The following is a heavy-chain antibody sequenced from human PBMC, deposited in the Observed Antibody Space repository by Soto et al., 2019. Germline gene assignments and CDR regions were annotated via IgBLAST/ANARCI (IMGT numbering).Heavy chain of an antibody. Sequence: GGSLRLSCAASGFTVNSNYMSWARQAPGKGLEWVSVIYSGGTTDYADSVKGRFTISRDNSKNTVHLEMSSLRAEDTGDYYCARAGPGYFSSCLLHSWGQGTLVTVSS. CDR3: ARAGPGYFSSCLLHS. J-gene: IGHJ4*02. D-gene: IGHD3-22*01. CDR2: IYSGGTT. CDR1: GFTVNSNY. V-gene: IGHV3-66*01.